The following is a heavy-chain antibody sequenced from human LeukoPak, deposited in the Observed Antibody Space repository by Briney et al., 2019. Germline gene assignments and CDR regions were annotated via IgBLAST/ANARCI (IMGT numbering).Heavy chain of an antibody. CDR3: VKVDT. D-gene: IGHD5-18*01. CDR2: IRNDGNKY. J-gene: IGHJ4*02. CDR1: GFTFSTSG. V-gene: IGHV3-30*02. Sequence: GGSLSLSCVASGFTFSTSGMHWVRQSPGKGLDWVAFIRNDGNKYNYAESVKGRFTISRDNSKNTLYLQMDSLSAEDTAVYYCVKVDTWGQGILVTVSS.